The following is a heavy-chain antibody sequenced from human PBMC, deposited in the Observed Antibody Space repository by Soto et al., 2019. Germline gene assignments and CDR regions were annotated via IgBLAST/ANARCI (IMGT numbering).Heavy chain of an antibody. Sequence: SGTLSLTCAVSGGSISSGGYSWSWIRQPPGKGLEWIGYIYHSGSTYYNPSLKSRVTISVDRSKNQFSLKLSSVTAADTAVYYCARIIAAQAFFDYWGQGTLVTVSS. CDR1: GGSISSGGYS. V-gene: IGHV4-30-2*01. D-gene: IGHD6-6*01. CDR3: ARIIAAQAFFDY. J-gene: IGHJ4*02. CDR2: IYHSGST.